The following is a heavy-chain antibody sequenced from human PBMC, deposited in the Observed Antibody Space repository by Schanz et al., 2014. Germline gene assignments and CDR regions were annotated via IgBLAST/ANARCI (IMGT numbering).Heavy chain of an antibody. V-gene: IGHV3-7*03. CDR1: GFTVSSSY. D-gene: IGHD1-26*01. J-gene: IGHJ5*02. Sequence: VQLVESGGGLVQPGGSLRLSCAASGFTVSSSYMSWVRQAPGQGLEWVANIKQDGIEKYYVDSVKGRFTISRDNSNHTLYLQMNSLRADDTAVYYCAKELYSGSHYGWFDPWGQGTLVTVSS. CDR3: AKELYSGSHYGWFDP. CDR2: IKQDGIEK.